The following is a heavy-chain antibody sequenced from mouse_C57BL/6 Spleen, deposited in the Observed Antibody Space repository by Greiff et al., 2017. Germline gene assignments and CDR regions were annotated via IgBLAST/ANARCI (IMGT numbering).Heavy chain of an antibody. CDR2: IRNKANGYTT. J-gene: IGHJ3*01. Sequence: EVMLVESGGGLVQPGGSLSLSCAASGFTFTDYYMSWVRQPPGKALEWLGFIRNKANGYTTEYSASVKGRFTISRDNSQSILYLQMNALRAEDSATYYCARSYYYGSSPRFAYWGQGTLVTVSA. V-gene: IGHV7-3*01. CDR1: GFTFTDYY. CDR3: ARSYYYGSSPRFAY. D-gene: IGHD1-1*01.